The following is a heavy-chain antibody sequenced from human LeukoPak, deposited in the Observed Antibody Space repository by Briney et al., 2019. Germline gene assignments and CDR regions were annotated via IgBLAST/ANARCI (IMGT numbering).Heavy chain of an antibody. CDR1: GFTFSSYG. Sequence: GGSLRLSCAASGFTFSSYGMHWVRQAPGKGLEWVAVISYDGSNKYYADSVKGRFTISGDNSKNTLYLQMNSLRAEDTAVYYCAKGRSQTKYYDFWSGYYTDYYYGMDVWGQGTTVTVSS. V-gene: IGHV3-30*18. CDR2: ISYDGSNK. CDR3: AKGRSQTKYYDFWSGYYTDYYYGMDV. D-gene: IGHD3-3*01. J-gene: IGHJ6*02.